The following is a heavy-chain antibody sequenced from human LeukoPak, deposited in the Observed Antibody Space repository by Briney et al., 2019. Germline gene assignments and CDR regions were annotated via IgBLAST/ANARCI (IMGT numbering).Heavy chain of an antibody. D-gene: IGHD3-22*01. Sequence: KPSETLSLTCTVSGGSISMSNYYWGWIRQSPGKGLEWIGFIYYSGSSFYNPSLKSRVTISVDTSKNQFSLMLTSVTAADTAVYYCARSTYSYDSSGSNYAFDIWGQGTMVSVSS. CDR2: IYYSGSS. J-gene: IGHJ3*02. CDR3: ARSTYSYDSSGSNYAFDI. CDR1: GGSISMSNYY. V-gene: IGHV4-39*07.